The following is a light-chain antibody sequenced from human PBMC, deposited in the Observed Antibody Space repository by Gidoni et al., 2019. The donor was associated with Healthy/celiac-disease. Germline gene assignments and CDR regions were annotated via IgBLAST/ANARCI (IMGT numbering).Light chain of an antibody. CDR2: GAS. J-gene: IGKJ2*04. CDR1: QSVSSSY. V-gene: IGKV3-20*01. CDR3: QQYGSSPLMCS. Sequence: EIVLTQTPGTLSLSPGERATLSCRASQSVSSSYLAWYQQKPGQAPRLLIYGASSRATGIPDRFSGSGSGTDFTLTISRLEPEDFAVYYCQQYGSSPLMCSFXQXTKLEIK.